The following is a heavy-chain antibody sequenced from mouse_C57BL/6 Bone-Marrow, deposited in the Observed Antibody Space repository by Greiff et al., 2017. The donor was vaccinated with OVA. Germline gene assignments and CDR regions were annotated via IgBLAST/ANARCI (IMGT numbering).Heavy chain of an antibody. Sequence: EVQLQQSGAELVRPGASVKLSCTASGFNIKDYYMHWVKQRPEQGLEWIGRIDPEDGDTEYAPKFQGKATMTADTSSNTAYLQLSSLTSEDTAVYYCTSPPHLSDGGYYFDDWGQGTTLTVSS. CDR2: IDPEDGDT. J-gene: IGHJ2*01. V-gene: IGHV14-1*01. CDR3: TSPPHLSDGGYYFDD. D-gene: IGHD1-1*02. CDR1: GFNIKDYY.